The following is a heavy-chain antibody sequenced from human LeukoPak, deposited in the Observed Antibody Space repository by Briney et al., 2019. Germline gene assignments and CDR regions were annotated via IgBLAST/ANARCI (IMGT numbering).Heavy chain of an antibody. CDR2: IYYSGST. D-gene: IGHD1-14*01. V-gene: IGHV4-59*12. Sequence: SETLSLTCTVSGGSISSYYWSWIRQPPGKGLEWIGYIYYSGSTNYNPSLKSRVTISVDTSKNQFSLTLTSVAAADTAVYYCVKNGAYNLAYWGQGTLVTVSS. CDR1: GGSISSYY. J-gene: IGHJ4*02. CDR3: VKNGAYNLAY.